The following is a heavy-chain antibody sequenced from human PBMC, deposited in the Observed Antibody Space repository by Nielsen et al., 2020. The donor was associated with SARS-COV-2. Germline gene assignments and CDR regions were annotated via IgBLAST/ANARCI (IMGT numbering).Heavy chain of an antibody. CDR2: ISSNGGST. V-gene: IGHV3-64*01. CDR1: GFTFSSYA. J-gene: IGHJ6*02. CDR3: ARAFTEQWLVRNYYYYGMDV. Sequence: GGSLRLSCAASGFTFSSYAMHWVRQAPGKGLEYVSAISSNGGSTYYANSVKGRFTISRDNSKNTLYLQMGSLRAEDMAVYYCARAFTEQWLVRNYYYYGMDVWGQGTTVTVSS. D-gene: IGHD6-19*01.